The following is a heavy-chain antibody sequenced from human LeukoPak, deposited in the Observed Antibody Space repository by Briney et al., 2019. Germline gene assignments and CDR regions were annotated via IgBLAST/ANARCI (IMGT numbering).Heavy chain of an antibody. Sequence: SETLPLTCTVSGGSISSYYWSWIRQPAGPGLEWIGRIYTSGSTNYNPSLKSRVTMSVDTSKNQFSLKLSSVTAADTAVYYCARARAAAAGVNDYYYYYYMDVWGKGTTVAVSS. J-gene: IGHJ6*03. CDR3: ARARAAAAGVNDYYYYYYMDV. D-gene: IGHD6-13*01. CDR2: IYTSGST. CDR1: GGSISSYY. V-gene: IGHV4-4*07.